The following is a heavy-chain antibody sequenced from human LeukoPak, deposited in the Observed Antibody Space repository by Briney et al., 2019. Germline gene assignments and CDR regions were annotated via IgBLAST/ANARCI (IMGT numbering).Heavy chain of an antibody. V-gene: IGHV3-23*01. D-gene: IGHD3-3*01. CDR2: ISDSGGST. J-gene: IGHJ4*02. Sequence: GGSLKLSXAASGFTFSSYAMSWVRQAPGKGLEWVSAISDSGGSTHYADSVKGRFTISRDNSKNTLYLQMNSLRAEDTAVYYCAKSGYDFWSGYYGTLFDYWGQGTLVTVSS. CDR3: AKSGYDFWSGYYGTLFDY. CDR1: GFTFSSYA.